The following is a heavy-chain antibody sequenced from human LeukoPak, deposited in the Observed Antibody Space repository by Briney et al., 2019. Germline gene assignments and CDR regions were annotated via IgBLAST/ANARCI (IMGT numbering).Heavy chain of an antibody. D-gene: IGHD3-10*01. Sequence: GGSLRLSCSASGFLFSIYNMNWVRQAPGKALEWVSSITSSSSCTYYADSVKGRYTISRDNAKNSLYLQMDSLRAEDTAVYYCAKDGELWFGELYYFDYWGQGTLVTVSS. J-gene: IGHJ4*02. CDR1: GFLFSIYN. V-gene: IGHV3-21*01. CDR2: ITSSSSCT. CDR3: AKDGELWFGELYYFDY.